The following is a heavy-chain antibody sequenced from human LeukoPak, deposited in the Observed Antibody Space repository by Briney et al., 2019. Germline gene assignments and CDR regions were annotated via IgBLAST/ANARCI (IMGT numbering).Heavy chain of an antibody. CDR3: ARDPGGSADY. D-gene: IGHD2-15*01. V-gene: IGHV4-59*01. CDR1: GDSIRSFY. J-gene: IGHJ4*02. Sequence: SETLSLTCTVSGDSIRSFYWSWIRQPPGEGLEWIGHIYYSRSTNYNPSLKSRVTISVDMSKNQFSLKMTSVNAADTAVYYCARDPGGSADYWGQGTLVTVSS. CDR2: IYYSRST.